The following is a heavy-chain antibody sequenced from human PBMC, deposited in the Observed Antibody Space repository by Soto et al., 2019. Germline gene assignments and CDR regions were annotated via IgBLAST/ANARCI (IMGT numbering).Heavy chain of an antibody. CDR1: GGSISSYY. V-gene: IGHV4-59*01. J-gene: IGHJ4*02. Sequence: SETLSLTCTVSGGSISSYYWSWIRQPPGKGLEWIGYIYYSGSTNYNPSLKSRVTISVDTSKNQFSLKLSSVTAADTAVYYCARDKRYFDYWGQGTLVTVSS. CDR2: IYYSGST. CDR3: ARDKRYFDY.